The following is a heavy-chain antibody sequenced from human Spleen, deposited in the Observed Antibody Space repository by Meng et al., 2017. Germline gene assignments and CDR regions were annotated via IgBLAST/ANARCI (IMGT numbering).Heavy chain of an antibody. CDR3: ARDLNWVVWDF. D-gene: IGHD3/OR15-3a*01. Sequence: GESLKISCAASGFTVSHNYMSWVRQAPGKGLEWVSVIYSGGNTYYADSVKGRFAISRDNARDTLYLQMDSLRAEDTAVYYCARDLNWVVWDFWGQGTLVTVSS. V-gene: IGHV3-66*01. CDR1: GFTVSHNY. CDR2: IYSGGNT. J-gene: IGHJ4*02.